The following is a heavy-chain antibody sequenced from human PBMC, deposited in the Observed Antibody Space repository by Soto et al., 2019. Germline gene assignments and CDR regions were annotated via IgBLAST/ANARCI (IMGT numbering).Heavy chain of an antibody. CDR1: GGSFSGYY. J-gene: IGHJ5*02. CDR2: INHSGST. D-gene: IGHD5-12*01. CDR3: ARGGYSGYGGWFDP. V-gene: IGHV4-34*01. Sequence: QVQLQQWGAGLLKPSETLSLTCAVYGGSFSGYYWSWIRQPPGKGLEWIGEINHSGSTNYNPSLKSRVTLSVDTSKNQFSLKLSSVTAADTAVYYCARGGYSGYGGWFDPWGQGTLVTVSS.